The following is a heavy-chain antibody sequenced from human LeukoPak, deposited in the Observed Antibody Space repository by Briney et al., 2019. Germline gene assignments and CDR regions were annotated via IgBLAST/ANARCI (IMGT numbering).Heavy chain of an antibody. D-gene: IGHD2-15*01. V-gene: IGHV3-23*01. CDR1: GITFSSYG. Sequence: GGSLRLSCAASGITFSSYGMSWVRQAPGKVLEWVSSISSTGGTTYYADSVKGRFTISRDNSKNTLYLQMNSLRAEDTAIYYCAKDSDRGAYCTGGTCYPYFYYYMDVWGKGTTVTI. CDR2: ISSTGGTT. J-gene: IGHJ6*03. CDR3: AKDSDRGAYCTGGTCYPYFYYYMDV.